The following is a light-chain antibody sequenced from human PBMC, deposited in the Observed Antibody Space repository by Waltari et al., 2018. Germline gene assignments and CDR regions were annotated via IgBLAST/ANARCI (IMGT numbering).Light chain of an antibody. CDR1: QSVSSY. J-gene: IGKJ3*01. V-gene: IGKV3-11*01. Sequence: IVLTQSPATLSLPPGERAHPSCRSIQSVSSYLAWYQQKPGQAPRLLIYDASNRATGIPARFSGSGSGTDFTLTISSLEPEDFAVYYCQQRSNWSFTFGPGTKVDIK. CDR3: QQRSNWSFT. CDR2: DAS.